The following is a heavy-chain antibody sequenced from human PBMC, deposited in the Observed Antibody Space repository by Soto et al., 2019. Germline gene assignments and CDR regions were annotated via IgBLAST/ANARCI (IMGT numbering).Heavy chain of an antibody. Sequence: GGSLRLSCAASRLTFSSYAMTWVRQAPGKGLEWVSTISDGGAKTFYTDSVKGRFTISRDSSKNTLYLQMNSLRADDTAVYYCAKSSSTRFTYGMDVWGQGITVTVSS. V-gene: IGHV3-23*01. D-gene: IGHD6-13*01. J-gene: IGHJ6*02. CDR1: RLTFSSYA. CDR2: ISDGGAKT. CDR3: AKSSSTRFTYGMDV.